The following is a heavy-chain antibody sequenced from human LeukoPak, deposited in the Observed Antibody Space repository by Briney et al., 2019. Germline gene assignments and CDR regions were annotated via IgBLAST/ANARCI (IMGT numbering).Heavy chain of an antibody. D-gene: IGHD5-12*01. CDR3: ARDRLPPPGVYCFDP. J-gene: IGHJ5*02. Sequence: GGSLRLSCAASGFTFSTYAMRWVRQAPGKGLEWVAAISSDGNHKHFADSVRGRFTISRDNSKNTLFLQMNSLRPDDTAVYYCARDRLPPPGVYCFDPWGQGTLVTVSS. CDR1: GFTFSTYA. V-gene: IGHV3-30-3*01. CDR2: ISSDGNHK.